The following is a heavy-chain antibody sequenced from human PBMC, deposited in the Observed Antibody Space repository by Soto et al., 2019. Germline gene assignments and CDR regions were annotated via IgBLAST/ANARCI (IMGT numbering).Heavy chain of an antibody. J-gene: IGHJ4*02. V-gene: IGHV3-23*01. Sequence: EVHLLESGGGLIQPGGSLRLSCAASGFTFSGYAMSWVRQAPGRGLEGVSAISGSGGSTFYADSVKGRFTISRDNSKNTLHLQMKSLRAEDTAVYYCARSREIIASAGSFDYWGQGTLVTVSS. D-gene: IGHD6-25*01. CDR1: GFTFSGYA. CDR2: ISGSGGST. CDR3: ARSREIIASAGSFDY.